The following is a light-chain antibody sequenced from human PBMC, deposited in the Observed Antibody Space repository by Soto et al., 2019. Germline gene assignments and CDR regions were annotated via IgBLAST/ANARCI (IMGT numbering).Light chain of an antibody. Sequence: DIQMTQSPSSVSASVGDRVTITCRASQVISSWLAWYQQKPGKAPKLLIYAASSLQSGVPSRFSGSGSGTDFTLTISSLQPEDFAIYYCQQANGFPLTFGGGTKVEIK. CDR3: QQANGFPLT. J-gene: IGKJ4*01. CDR2: AAS. V-gene: IGKV1-12*01. CDR1: QVISSW.